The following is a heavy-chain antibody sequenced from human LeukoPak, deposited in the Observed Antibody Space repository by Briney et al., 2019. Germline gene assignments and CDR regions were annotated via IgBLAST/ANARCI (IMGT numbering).Heavy chain of an antibody. D-gene: IGHD1-26*01. CDR2: IRNDGSHK. Sequence: GGSLSLSCAPSGFIFTSYCMHWVSQAPRRGLEWEAFIRNDGSHKYYVDSVNGRFTISRDNSKNTLYLQMNSLRAEDTAVYYCAKGSGWEMSYYYYMDVWGKGTTVTISS. J-gene: IGHJ6*03. V-gene: IGHV3-30*02. CDR3: AKGSGWEMSYYYYMDV. CDR1: GFIFTSYC.